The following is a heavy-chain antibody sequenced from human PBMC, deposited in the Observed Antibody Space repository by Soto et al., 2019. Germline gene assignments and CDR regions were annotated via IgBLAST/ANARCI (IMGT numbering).Heavy chain of an antibody. CDR3: AREPPGYSSSWYRYYYYYGMDV. CDR1: GYTFTGYY. J-gene: IGHJ6*02. Sequence: ASVKVSCKASGYTFTGYYMHWVRQAPGQGLGWMGWINPNSGGTNYAQKFQGRVTMTRDTSISTAYMELSRLRSEDTAVYYCAREPPGYSSSWYRYYYYYGMDVWGQGTTVTVSS. D-gene: IGHD6-13*01. V-gene: IGHV1-2*02. CDR2: INPNSGGT.